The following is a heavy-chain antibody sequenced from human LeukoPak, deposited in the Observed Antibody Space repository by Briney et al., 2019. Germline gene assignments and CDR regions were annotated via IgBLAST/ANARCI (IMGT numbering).Heavy chain of an antibody. CDR3: AREVLPAILGY. J-gene: IGHJ4*02. CDR2: IWYDGSNK. D-gene: IGHD2-2*02. V-gene: IGHV3-33*01. Sequence: PGGSLRLSCAASGFTFSSYGMHWVRQAPGKGLEWVAVIWYDGSNKYYAGSVKGRFTISRDNSKNTLYLQMNSLRAEDTAVYYCAREVLPAILGYWGQGTLVTVSS. CDR1: GFTFSSYG.